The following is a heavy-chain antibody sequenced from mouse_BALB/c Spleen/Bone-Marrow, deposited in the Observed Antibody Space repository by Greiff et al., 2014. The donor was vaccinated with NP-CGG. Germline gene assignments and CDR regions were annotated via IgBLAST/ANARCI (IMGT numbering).Heavy chain of an antibody. J-gene: IGHJ2*01. CDR1: GFTFGSYG. V-gene: IGHV5-6*01. D-gene: IGHD2-10*02. CDR3: ARQYGNYWDYFDY. Sequence: EVQLVESGGDLVKPGGSLKLSCAASGFTFGSYGMSWVRQTPDKRLEWVATISSGGSYTYYPDSVKGRFTISRDNAKNTLYLQMSSLKSEDTAMYYCARQYGNYWDYFDYWGQGTTLTVSS. CDR2: ISSGGSYT.